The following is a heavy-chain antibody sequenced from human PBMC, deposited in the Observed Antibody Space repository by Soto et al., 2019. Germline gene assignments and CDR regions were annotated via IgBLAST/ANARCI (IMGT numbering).Heavy chain of an antibody. D-gene: IGHD3-10*01. CDR1: GFTFSSYA. J-gene: IGHJ4*02. V-gene: IGHV3-30-3*01. Sequence: GGSLRLSCAASGFTFSSYAMHWVRQAPGKGLEWVAVISYDGSNKYYADSVKGRFTISRDNSKNTLYLQMNSLRAEDTAVYYCARGLFRGTYSPCAYWGQGTLVTVSS. CDR3: ARGLFRGTYSPCAY. CDR2: ISYDGSNK.